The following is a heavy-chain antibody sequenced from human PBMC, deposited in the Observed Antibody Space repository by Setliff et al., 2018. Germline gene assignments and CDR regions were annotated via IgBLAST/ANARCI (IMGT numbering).Heavy chain of an antibody. Sequence: LRLSCAASGVTVSAYDMSWVRQAPGKGLERVSLLDNDGSTYYSDSVKGRFTISRGTSKNTLYLQMSSLRTEDTAMYYCRLWFGELLRDYWGQGTLVTVSS. J-gene: IGHJ4*02. V-gene: IGHV3-53*01. CDR2: LDNDGST. CDR1: GVTVSAYD. CDR3: RLWFGELLRDY. D-gene: IGHD3-10*01.